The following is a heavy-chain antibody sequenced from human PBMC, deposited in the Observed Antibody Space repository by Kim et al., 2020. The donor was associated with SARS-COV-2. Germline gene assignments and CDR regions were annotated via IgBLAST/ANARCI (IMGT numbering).Heavy chain of an antibody. Sequence: SETLSLTCAVYGESFSGYFWSWIRQPPGKGLEWIGEINHSGSTHSNPSPKSRRTMSVDTSTNKFPLRLSPVTAADTAMFYCAGPRHSSTTWYFDLWGRGTLVTVSS. CDR3: AGPRHSSTTWYFDL. D-gene: IGHD6-13*01. J-gene: IGHJ2*01. CDR1: GESFSGYF. V-gene: IGHV4-34*01. CDR2: INHSGST.